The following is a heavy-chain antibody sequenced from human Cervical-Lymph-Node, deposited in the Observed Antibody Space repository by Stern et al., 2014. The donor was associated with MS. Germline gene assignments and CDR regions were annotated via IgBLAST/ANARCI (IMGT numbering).Heavy chain of an antibody. CDR2: IYYSGST. CDR1: GGSISSYY. V-gene: IGHV4-59*01. J-gene: IGHJ5*02. Sequence: QESGTGLVQPSETLSLTCTVSGGSISSYYWSWIRQPPGKGLEWIGYIYYSGSTNYNHSLKSRVTISVDTSKTQFSLKLSSLTAADTAXYXXAXNXXHKSFDPWGQXTLVTVSS. CDR3: AXNXXHKSFDP.